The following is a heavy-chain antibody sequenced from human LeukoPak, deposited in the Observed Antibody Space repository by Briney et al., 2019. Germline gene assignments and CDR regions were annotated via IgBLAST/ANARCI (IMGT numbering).Heavy chain of an antibody. Sequence: PGGSLRLSCAASGFTFSSYAMSWVRQAPGKGLEWVSAISASGGSTYYTDSVKGRFTISRDNSKNTLFLHMSSLRADDTAVYYCARDPRASTVTGYLWAFDIWGQGTMVSVSS. CDR2: ISASGGST. D-gene: IGHD3-9*01. CDR1: GFTFSSYA. V-gene: IGHV3-23*01. CDR3: ARDPRASTVTGYLWAFDI. J-gene: IGHJ3*02.